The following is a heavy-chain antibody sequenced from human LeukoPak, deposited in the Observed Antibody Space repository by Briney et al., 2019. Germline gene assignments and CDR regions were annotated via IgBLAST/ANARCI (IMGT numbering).Heavy chain of an antibody. J-gene: IGHJ6*02. D-gene: IGHD1-14*01. CDR3: AKYLTARGPPYALDV. CDR1: EFTFSSYA. V-gene: IGHV3-23*01. CDR2: ITVSGGTT. Sequence: GGSLKLSCAASEFTFSSYAMQLVRQAPGQGLEWVSGITVSGGTTYYTNSVKGRFTISRDNSKNTLYLQMNSLRAEDTAVYYCAKYLTARGPPYALDVWGQGTTVTVSS.